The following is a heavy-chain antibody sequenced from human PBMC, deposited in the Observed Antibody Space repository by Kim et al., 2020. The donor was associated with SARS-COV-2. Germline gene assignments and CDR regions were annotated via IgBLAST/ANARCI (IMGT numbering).Heavy chain of an antibody. CDR1: GFTFSSYA. Sequence: GGSLRLSCAASGFTFSSYAMSWVRQAPGKGLEWVSGISGSGGGTYYADSVKGRFTISRDNSKNTLYLQMNSLRDEDTAVYYCAKGERMGIRGALDYWGQGTLVTVSS. D-gene: IGHD1-20*01. J-gene: IGHJ4*02. CDR3: AKGERMGIRGALDY. CDR2: ISGSGGGT. V-gene: IGHV3-23*01.